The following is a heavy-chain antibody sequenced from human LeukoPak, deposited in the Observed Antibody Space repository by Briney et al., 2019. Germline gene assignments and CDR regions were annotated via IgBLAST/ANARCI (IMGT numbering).Heavy chain of an antibody. CDR1: GFTFSSYS. J-gene: IGHJ4*02. V-gene: IGHV3-21*01. D-gene: IGHD3-9*01. CDR2: ISSSSSYI. Sequence: GGSLGLSCAASGFTFSSYSMNWVRQAPGKGLEWVSSISSSSSYIYYADSVKGRFTISRDNAKNSLYLQMNSLRAEDTAVYYCARDFHDILTGYLSGDHFDYWGQGTLVTVSS. CDR3: ARDFHDILTGYLSGDHFDY.